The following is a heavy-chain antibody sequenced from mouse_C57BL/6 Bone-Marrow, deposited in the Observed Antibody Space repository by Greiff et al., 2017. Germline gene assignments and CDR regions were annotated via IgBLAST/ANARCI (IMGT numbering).Heavy chain of an antibody. Sequence: QVQLQQSGAELMMPGASVKLSCKATGYTFTGYWIEWVKQRPGHGLEWIGEILPGSGSTNYNEKFKGKATFTADTSSNTAYMQLSSLTTEDSAVXYCERGESDDYDKSYYFDYWGQGTTLTVSA. D-gene: IGHD2-4*01. CDR2: ILPGSGST. CDR1: GYTFTGYW. V-gene: IGHV1-9*01. CDR3: ERGESDDYDKSYYFDY. J-gene: IGHJ2*01.